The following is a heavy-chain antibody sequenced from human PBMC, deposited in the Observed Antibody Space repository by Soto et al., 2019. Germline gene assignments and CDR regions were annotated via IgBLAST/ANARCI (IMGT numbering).Heavy chain of an antibody. Sequence: PGDALKSSCKGSGYSFTSYWIGWVRQMPGKGLEWMGIIYPGDSDTRYSPSFQGQVTISADKSISTAYLQWSSLKASDTAMYYCARGEYSSSSQAHANWFDPWGQGTMVTVSS. CDR2: IYPGDSDT. J-gene: IGHJ5*02. V-gene: IGHV5-51*01. D-gene: IGHD6-6*01. CDR1: GYSFTSYW. CDR3: ARGEYSSSSQAHANWFDP.